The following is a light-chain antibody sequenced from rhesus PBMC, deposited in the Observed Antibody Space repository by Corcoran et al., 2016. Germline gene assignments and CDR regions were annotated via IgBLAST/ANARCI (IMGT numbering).Light chain of an antibody. CDR2: AAS. V-gene: IGKV1-36*01. Sequence: DIQMTQSPSSLSASVGDRVTITCRASQDITNYLSWFQQKPGKPPKRLIYAASTLELGFPSRFGGGGSGTRFTLTIRSLQPEDFSTYFCLQYNTKRTFGQGTKVEIK. CDR3: LQYNTKRT. CDR1: QDITNY. J-gene: IGKJ1*01.